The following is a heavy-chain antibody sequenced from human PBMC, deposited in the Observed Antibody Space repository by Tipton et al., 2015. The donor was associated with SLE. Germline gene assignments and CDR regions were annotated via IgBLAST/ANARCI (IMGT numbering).Heavy chain of an antibody. V-gene: IGHV4-38-2*01. J-gene: IGHJ4*02. CDR2: IYYSGST. Sequence: QVQLVQSGGGVVQPGGSLRLSCAASGFTFSSYAMSWVRQAPGKGLEWIGSIYYSGSTYYNPSLKSRVTISVDTSKNQFSLKLSSVTAADTAVYYCAGGYSSGPHGDYWGQGTLVTVSS. CDR3: AGGYSSGPHGDY. CDR1: GFTFSSYA. D-gene: IGHD6-19*01.